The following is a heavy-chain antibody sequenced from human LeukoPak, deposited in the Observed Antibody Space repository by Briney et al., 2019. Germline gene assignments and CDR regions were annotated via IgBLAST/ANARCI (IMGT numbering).Heavy chain of an antibody. V-gene: IGHV4-34*01. CDR2: INHSGST. CDR3: ARGGWHSYGPNWFDP. D-gene: IGHD5-18*01. Sequence: SETLSLTRAVYGGSFSGYYWSWIRQPPGKGLEWIGEINHSGSTNYNPSLKSRVTISVDTSKNQFSLKLSSVTAADTAVYYCARGGWHSYGPNWFDPWGQGTLVTVSS. J-gene: IGHJ5*02. CDR1: GGSFSGYY.